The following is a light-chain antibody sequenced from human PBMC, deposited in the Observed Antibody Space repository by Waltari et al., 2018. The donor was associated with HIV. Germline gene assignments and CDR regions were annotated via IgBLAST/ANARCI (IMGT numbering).Light chain of an antibody. CDR1: GSNIGQNS. CDR3: ASWDNSLTAGV. J-gene: IGLJ2*01. CDR2: DNN. Sequence: QSALTQPPSVSAAPGQRVTISCSGNGSNIGQNSVSWYQHVPRTAPPLCIFDNNRRPSWIPDRFSAAKSGTAATLAITGLQAGDEAAYFCASWDNSLTAGVVGAGTSLTVL. V-gene: IGLV1-51*01.